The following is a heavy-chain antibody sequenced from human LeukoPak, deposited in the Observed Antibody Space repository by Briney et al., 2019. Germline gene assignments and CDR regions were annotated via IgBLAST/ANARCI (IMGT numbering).Heavy chain of an antibody. D-gene: IGHD5-18*01. CDR2: IKEDGSEK. Sequence: PGGSLKLSCAASGFTFNSNWMTWVRQAPGKGLEWVANIKEDGSEKYYVDSVKGRFTISRDNAKNSVYLQMNSLRVEDTAVYYCARDGPTAYFDYWGQGTLVTVSS. CDR3: ARDGPTAYFDY. CDR1: GFTFNSNW. J-gene: IGHJ4*02. V-gene: IGHV3-7*01.